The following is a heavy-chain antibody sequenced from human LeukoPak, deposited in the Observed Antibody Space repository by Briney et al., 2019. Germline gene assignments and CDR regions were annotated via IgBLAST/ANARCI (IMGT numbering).Heavy chain of an antibody. D-gene: IGHD3-9*01. J-gene: IGHJ3*02. CDR2: IIPILGTA. Sequence: SVKVSCKASGGIFSSYAISWVRQAPGQGLEWMGRIIPILGTANYAQKLQGRVTITADKSTSTGYMELSSLRSEDTALYYCAREKGHDILTGNYKRSDAFDIWGQGTMVTVSS. V-gene: IGHV1-69*04. CDR1: GGIFSSYA. CDR3: AREKGHDILTGNYKRSDAFDI.